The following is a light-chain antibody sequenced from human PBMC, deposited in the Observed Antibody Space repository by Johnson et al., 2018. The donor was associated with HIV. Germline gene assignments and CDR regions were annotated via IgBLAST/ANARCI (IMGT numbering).Light chain of an antibody. CDR1: SSNIGNNS. Sequence: QSVLTQPPSVSAAPGQKVTISCSGSSSNIGNNSVSWYQQFPGTATKLLIYDNNKRPSGIPDRFSGSKSGTSATLGITGLQTGDEADYYCGTWDSSLSAGNVFGTGTKVTVL. V-gene: IGLV1-51*01. CDR2: DNN. CDR3: GTWDSSLSAGNV. J-gene: IGLJ1*01.